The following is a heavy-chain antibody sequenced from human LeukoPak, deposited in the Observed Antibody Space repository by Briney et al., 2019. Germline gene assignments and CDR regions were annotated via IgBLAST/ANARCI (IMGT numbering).Heavy chain of an antibody. CDR3: SRDGQLYGMDV. V-gene: IGHV3-21*01. Sequence: GGSLRLYCAASGFTFSSYSMNWVRQAPGKGLEWVSSISSSSSYIYYADSVKGRFTISRDNAKNSLYLQMNSLGDEDTAVYYCSRDGQLYGMDVWGKGTTVTVSS. CDR2: ISSSSSYI. D-gene: IGHD1-1*01. J-gene: IGHJ6*04. CDR1: GFTFSSYS.